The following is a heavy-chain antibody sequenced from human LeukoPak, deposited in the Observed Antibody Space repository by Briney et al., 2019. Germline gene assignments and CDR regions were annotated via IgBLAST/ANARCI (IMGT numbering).Heavy chain of an antibody. CDR1: GGFISSYY. CDR2: ISSSGST. CDR3: AREGRPVTDGY. Sequence: PSETLSLTCTVSGGFISSYYWTWIRQPAGKGLEWIGRISSSGSTNYNPSLKSRVTMSVDTSKNQFSLRLSSVTAADTAVYYCAREGRPVTDGYWGQGTLVTLSS. V-gene: IGHV4-4*07. D-gene: IGHD6-6*01. J-gene: IGHJ4*02.